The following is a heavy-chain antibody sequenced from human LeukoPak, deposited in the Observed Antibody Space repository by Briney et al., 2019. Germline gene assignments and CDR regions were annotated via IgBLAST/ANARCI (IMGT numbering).Heavy chain of an antibody. CDR3: ALQGDYYHSSGYYLDY. Sequence: SGPTLVKPTQTLTLTCTFSGFSLSTSGVGVGWIRQPPGKALEWLALIYWDDDKRYSPSLKSRLTITKDTSKNQVVLTMTNMDPVDTATYYCALQGDYYHSSGYYLDYWGQGTLVTVSS. CDR1: GFSLSTSGVG. V-gene: IGHV2-5*02. J-gene: IGHJ4*02. CDR2: IYWDDDK. D-gene: IGHD3-22*01.